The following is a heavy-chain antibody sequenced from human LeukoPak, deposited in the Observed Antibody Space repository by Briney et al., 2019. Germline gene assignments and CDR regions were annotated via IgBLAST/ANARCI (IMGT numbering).Heavy chain of an antibody. CDR2: IRASGDNT. Sequence: PGGSLRLSCAASGFTFSSYAWSWVRQAPGKGLEWVSSIRASGDNTYYADSVKGRFTISRDNSKNTLFVQMNSLRAEDTAVYYCANVAAAKFYYFDYWGQGTLVTVSS. CDR1: GFTFSSYA. D-gene: IGHD2-21*01. V-gene: IGHV3-23*01. J-gene: IGHJ4*02. CDR3: ANVAAAKFYYFDY.